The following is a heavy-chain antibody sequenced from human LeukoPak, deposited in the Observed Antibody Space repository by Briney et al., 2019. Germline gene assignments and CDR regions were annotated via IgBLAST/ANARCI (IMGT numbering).Heavy chain of an antibody. CDR2: INHSGST. CDR3: ARHYGSGSYSHFDY. Sequence: SETLSLTCAVYGGSFSGYYWSWIRQPPGKGLEWIGEINHSGSTNYNPSLKSRVTMSVDTSKNQFSLKLSSVTAADTAVYYCARHYGSGSYSHFDYWGQGTLVTVSS. J-gene: IGHJ4*02. D-gene: IGHD3-10*01. CDR1: GGSFSGYY. V-gene: IGHV4-34*01.